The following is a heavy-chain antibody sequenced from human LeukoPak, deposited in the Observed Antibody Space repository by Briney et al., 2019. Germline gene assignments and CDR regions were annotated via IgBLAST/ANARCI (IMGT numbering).Heavy chain of an antibody. CDR3: ARAPGGCYSSSCLDY. V-gene: IGHV4-34*01. J-gene: IGHJ4*02. Sequence: PSETLSLTCAVYGGSFSGYYWSWIRQPPGKGLEWIGEINHSGSTNYNPSLKSRVTISVDTSKNQFSLKLSSVTAADTAVYYCARAPGGCYSSSCLDYWGQGTLVTVSS. D-gene: IGHD6-13*01. CDR1: GGSFSGYY. CDR2: INHSGST.